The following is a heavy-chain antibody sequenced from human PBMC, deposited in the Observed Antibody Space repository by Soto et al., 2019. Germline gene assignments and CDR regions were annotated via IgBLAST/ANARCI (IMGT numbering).Heavy chain of an antibody. D-gene: IGHD2-15*01. V-gene: IGHV1-69*02. CDR3: ASYPRPRCSGGSCYLDY. CDR1: GGTFSSYT. Sequence: QVQLVQSGAEVKKPGSSVKVSCKASGGTFSSYTISWVRQAPGQGLEWMGRIIPILGIANYAKKFQGRVTITADKSTSTAYMELSSLRSEDTAVYYCASYPRPRCSGGSCYLDYWGQGTLVTVSS. J-gene: IGHJ4*02. CDR2: IIPILGIA.